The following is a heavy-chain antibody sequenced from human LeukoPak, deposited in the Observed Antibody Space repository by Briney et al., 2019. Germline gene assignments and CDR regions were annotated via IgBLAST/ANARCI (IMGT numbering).Heavy chain of an antibody. CDR3: APTTEAYTSWWKV. CDR1: GYKFTDDY. J-gene: IGHJ4*02. V-gene: IGHV1-2*02. CDR2: INPDSGFT. Sequence: ASVKVSCKASGYKFTDDYMHWVRQAPGQGLEFMGWINPDSGFTNYAQKFKGRVTMTRDTPISTAYLEVRSLTSDDTAVYYCAPTTEAYTSWWKVWGQGTLVTVSS. D-gene: IGHD3-16*01.